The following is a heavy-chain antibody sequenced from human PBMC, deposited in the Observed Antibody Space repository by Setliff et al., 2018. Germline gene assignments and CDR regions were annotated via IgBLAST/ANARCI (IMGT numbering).Heavy chain of an antibody. Sequence: SETLSLTCTVSGDSISGGDYYWTWIRQPAGKRLEWIGRVYNSGTTYNAFFASRVTMSIDTSKNQFSLNLNSVTAADTAVYYCASFIIGGWQNWFDPWGHGTLVTVSS. D-gene: IGHD6-19*01. CDR1: GDSISGGDYY. CDR2: VYNSGTT. CDR3: ASFIIGGWQNWFDP. V-gene: IGHV4-4*07. J-gene: IGHJ5*02.